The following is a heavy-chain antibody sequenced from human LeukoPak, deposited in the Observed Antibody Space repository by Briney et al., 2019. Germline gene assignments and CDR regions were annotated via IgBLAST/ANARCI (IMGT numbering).Heavy chain of an antibody. CDR2: ISYDGSNK. CDR1: GFTFSSYG. J-gene: IGHJ6*02. Sequence: GGSLRLSCAASGFTFSSYGMHWVRQAPGKGLEWVAVISYDGSNKYYADSVKGRFTISRDSSKKTLYLQMNSLRGEDTAVYYCAKDQNYDILTGLRWYYGMDVWGQGTTVTVSS. CDR3: AKDQNYDILTGLRWYYGMDV. V-gene: IGHV3-30*18. D-gene: IGHD3-9*01.